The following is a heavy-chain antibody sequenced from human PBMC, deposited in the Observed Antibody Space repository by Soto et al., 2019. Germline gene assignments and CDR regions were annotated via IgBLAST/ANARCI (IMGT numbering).Heavy chain of an antibody. Sequence: ESGGGLVKPGGSLRLSCAASGFTFSSYSMNWVRQAPGKGLEWVSSISSSSSYIYYADSVKGRFTISRDNAKNSLYLQMNSLRAEDTAVYYCAREDTAMVLIDYWGQGTLVTVSS. CDR2: ISSSSSYI. V-gene: IGHV3-21*01. D-gene: IGHD5-18*01. CDR1: GFTFSSYS. CDR3: AREDTAMVLIDY. J-gene: IGHJ4*02.